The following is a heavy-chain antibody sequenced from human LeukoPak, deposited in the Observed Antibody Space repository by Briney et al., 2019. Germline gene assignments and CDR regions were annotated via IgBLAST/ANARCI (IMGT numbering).Heavy chain of an antibody. CDR2: ISGSGGST. Sequence: PGVCLRLLCAASGFIFSSYAMRGVRQAPGKGRVGGSAISGSGGSTYYADSLKGRFTISGDISKNPLHRQVNSLRAEDTAVYYCAKDYYCSSTSCRARAFDIWGQGTMVTVSS. V-gene: IGHV3-23*01. CDR1: GFIFSSYA. CDR3: AKDYYCSSTSCRARAFDI. D-gene: IGHD2-2*01. J-gene: IGHJ3*02.